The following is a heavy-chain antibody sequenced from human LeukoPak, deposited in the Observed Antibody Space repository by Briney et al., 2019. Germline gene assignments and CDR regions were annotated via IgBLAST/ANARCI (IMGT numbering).Heavy chain of an antibody. V-gene: IGHV1-69*13. CDR3: ARAGLCSSTSCPEVYYYYGMDV. J-gene: IGHJ6*02. Sequence: ASVKVSCKASGGTFSSYAISWVRQAPGQGLEWMGGIIPIFGTANYAQKFQGRVTITADESTSTAYMELSSLRSEDTAVYYCARAGLCSSTSCPEVYYYYGMDVWGQGTTVTVSS. D-gene: IGHD2-2*01. CDR1: GGTFSSYA. CDR2: IIPIFGTA.